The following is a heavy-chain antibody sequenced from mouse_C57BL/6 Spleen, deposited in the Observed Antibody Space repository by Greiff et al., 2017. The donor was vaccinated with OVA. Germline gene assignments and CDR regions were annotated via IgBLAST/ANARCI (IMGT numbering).Heavy chain of an antibody. Sequence: VQLQQPGAELVRPGSSVKLSCKASGYTFTSYWMHWVKQRPIQGLEWIGNIDPSDSETHYNQKFKDKATLTVDKSSSTAYMQLSSLTSEDSAVYYCARGGSSTTDYWGQGTTLTVSS. D-gene: IGHD2-12*01. J-gene: IGHJ2*01. CDR3: ARGGSSTTDY. CDR1: GYTFTSYW. CDR2: IDPSDSET. V-gene: IGHV1-52*01.